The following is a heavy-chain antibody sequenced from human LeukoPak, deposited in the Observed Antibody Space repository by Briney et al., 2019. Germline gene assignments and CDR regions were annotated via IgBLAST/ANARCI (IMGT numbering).Heavy chain of an antibody. CDR3: TFRTVTTRGIHYAFHI. Sequence: GGPLTLSCAASGFTLSGSPMHWVRQASGKGLEWVGRIRSKANSYVTAYAAAVKGRFTISSEDSKNSAYLQMNSLNTEDTSVYYYTFRTVTTRGIHYAFHIWGQGTIVPVS. V-gene: IGHV3-73*01. CDR2: IRSKANSYVT. J-gene: IGHJ3*02. D-gene: IGHD4-17*01. CDR1: GFTLSGSP.